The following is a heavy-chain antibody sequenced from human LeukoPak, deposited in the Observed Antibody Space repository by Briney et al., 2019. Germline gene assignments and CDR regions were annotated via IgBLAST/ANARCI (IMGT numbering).Heavy chain of an antibody. CDR3: ARDRGYCSSTSCYKWFDP. Sequence: PGGSLRLSCAASGFTFSSYSMNWVRQAPGKGLEWVSYISSSSSTIYYADSVKGRFTISRDNAKNSLYLQMNSLGDEDTAVYYCARDRGYCSSTSCYKWFDPWGQGTLVTVSS. D-gene: IGHD2-2*02. CDR1: GFTFSSYS. J-gene: IGHJ5*02. CDR2: ISSSSSTI. V-gene: IGHV3-48*02.